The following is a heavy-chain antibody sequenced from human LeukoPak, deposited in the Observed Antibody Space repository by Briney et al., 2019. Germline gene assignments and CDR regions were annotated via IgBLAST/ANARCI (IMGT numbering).Heavy chain of an antibody. CDR1: GGSISSGSYY. J-gene: IGHJ5*02. CDR3: ARGVEEWELLRQTNWFDP. CDR2: IYYSGST. V-gene: IGHV4-61*01. D-gene: IGHD1-26*01. Sequence: PSETLSLTCTVSGGSISSGSYYWSWIRQPPGKGLEWIGYIYYSGSTNYNPSLKSRVTISVDTSKNQFSLKLSSVTAADTAVYYCARGVEEWELLRQTNWFDPWGQGTLVTVSS.